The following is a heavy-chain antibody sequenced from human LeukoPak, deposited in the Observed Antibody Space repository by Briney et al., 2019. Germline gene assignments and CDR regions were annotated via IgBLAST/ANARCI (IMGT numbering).Heavy chain of an antibody. J-gene: IGHJ4*02. Sequence: PGGSLRLSCPASGFTFSSYAMHWVRQAPGKGLEYVSAISSNGGSTYYADSVKGRFTISRDNSKNTLYLQMSSLRAEDTAVYYCVKDRDSGYDSLDYWGQGTLVTVSS. V-gene: IGHV3-64D*06. CDR1: GFTFSSYA. CDR2: ISSNGGST. D-gene: IGHD5-12*01. CDR3: VKDRDSGYDSLDY.